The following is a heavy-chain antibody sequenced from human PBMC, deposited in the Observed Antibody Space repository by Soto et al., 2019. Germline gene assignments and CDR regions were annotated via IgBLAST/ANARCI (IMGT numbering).Heavy chain of an antibody. Sequence: GGSLRLSCAASGFTFSTYAMQWVRQAPGKGLEWVAVISYDGSNKYYADSVKGRFTISRDNSKNTLYLQMNSLRAEDTAVYYCARDRPSPYCSSTSCSSYFDYWGQGALVTVSS. J-gene: IGHJ4*02. CDR2: ISYDGSNK. CDR1: GFTFSTYA. CDR3: ARDRPSPYCSSTSCSSYFDY. V-gene: IGHV3-30-3*01. D-gene: IGHD2-2*01.